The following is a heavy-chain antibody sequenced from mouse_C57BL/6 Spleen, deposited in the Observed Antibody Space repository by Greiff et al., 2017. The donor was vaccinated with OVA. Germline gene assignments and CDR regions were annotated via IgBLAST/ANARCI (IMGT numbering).Heavy chain of an antibody. V-gene: IGHV1-82*01. CDR3: ARYYYGSSLNVMDY. Sequence: VQLQQSGPELVKPGASVKISCKASGYAFSSSWMNWVKQRPGKGLEWIGRIYPGDGDTNYNGKFKGNATRTADISSSTSYMRLSSLTSEDSAVYFCARYYYGSSLNVMDYWGQGTSVTVSS. J-gene: IGHJ4*01. D-gene: IGHD1-1*01. CDR2: IYPGDGDT. CDR1: GYAFSSSW.